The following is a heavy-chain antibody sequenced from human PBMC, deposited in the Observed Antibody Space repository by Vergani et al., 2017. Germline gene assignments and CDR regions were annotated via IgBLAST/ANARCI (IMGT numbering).Heavy chain of an antibody. CDR3: ARDRDLYCRSTTSCHNWFDP. J-gene: IGHJ5*02. CDR2: IYHSGST. D-gene: IGHD2/OR15-2a*01. CDR1: GGSISSGGYS. Sequence: QLQLQESGSGLVKPSQTLSLTCAVSGGSISSGGYSWSWIRQPPGKGLEWIGYIYHSGSTYYNPSLKSRVTISVDRSKNQFSLKLSSVTAADTAVYYCARDRDLYCRSTTSCHNWFDPWGQGSLVTVSS. V-gene: IGHV4-30-2*01.